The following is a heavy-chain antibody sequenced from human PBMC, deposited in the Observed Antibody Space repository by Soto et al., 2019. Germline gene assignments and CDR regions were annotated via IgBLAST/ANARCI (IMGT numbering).Heavy chain of an antibody. Sequence: SETLSLTCTVSGGSISSGDYYWSWIRQPPGKGLEWIGYIYYSGSTYYNPSLKSRVTISVDTSKNQFSLKLSSVIAADTAVYYCARGIEAALPFDYWGQGTLVTVSS. CDR1: GGSISSGDYY. CDR2: IYYSGST. V-gene: IGHV4-30-4*01. J-gene: IGHJ4*02. D-gene: IGHD6-13*01. CDR3: ARGIEAALPFDY.